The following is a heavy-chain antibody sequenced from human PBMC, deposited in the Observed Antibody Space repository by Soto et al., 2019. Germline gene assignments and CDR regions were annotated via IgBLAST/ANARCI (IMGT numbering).Heavy chain of an antibody. Sequence: SETLSLTCTVSGGSISSSSYYWGWIRHPPGKGLEWIGSIYYSGSTYYNPSLKSRVTISVDTSKNQFSLKLSSVTVADTAVYYCARKYSSGWSEVNWFDPWGQGTLVTVSS. CDR1: GGSISSSSYY. J-gene: IGHJ5*02. CDR3: ARKYSSGWSEVNWFDP. D-gene: IGHD6-19*01. V-gene: IGHV4-39*01. CDR2: IYYSGST.